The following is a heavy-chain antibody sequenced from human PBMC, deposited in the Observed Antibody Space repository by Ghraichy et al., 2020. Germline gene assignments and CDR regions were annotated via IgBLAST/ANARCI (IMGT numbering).Heavy chain of an antibody. CDR1: GFFISSGYY. CDR3: ARDPLGVQDDNRFDP. Sequence: SETLSLTCSVSGFFISSGYYWAWIRQPPGQGLEWIATIHSNGQTHYSPSLNSRVTISMDTSKNHFSLELRSVTAADMAVYYCARDPLGVQDDNRFDPWGQGMLVTVSS. CDR2: IHSNGQT. V-gene: IGHV4-38-2*02. J-gene: IGHJ5*02. D-gene: IGHD3-3*01.